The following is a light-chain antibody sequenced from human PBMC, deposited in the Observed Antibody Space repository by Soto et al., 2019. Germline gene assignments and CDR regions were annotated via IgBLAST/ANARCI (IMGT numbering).Light chain of an antibody. CDR2: GAS. Sequence: EIVLTQSPRTLSLSPGESATLSCTASQSVRSNSLAWYQQKPGQAPRLRMFGASGRATGTPPRFSGRGSGTDFTLTISRLEPEDFAVYYCQQYGTSPLTFGGGTKVDI. CDR3: QQYGTSPLT. CDR1: QSVRSNS. J-gene: IGKJ4*01. V-gene: IGKV3-20*01.